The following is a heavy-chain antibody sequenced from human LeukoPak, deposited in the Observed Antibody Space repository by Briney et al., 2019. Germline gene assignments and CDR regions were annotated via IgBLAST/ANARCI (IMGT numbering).Heavy chain of an antibody. CDR3: AKAPVTSCRGAYCYPFDS. Sequence: GGSLRLSCAASGFTFSSYGMHWVRQAPGKGLEWVAFIRYDGSNKYYADSVRGRFTISRDNSKNTLYLHMKSLRAEDAAVYYCAKAPVTSCRGAYCYPFDSWGQGTVVTVSS. V-gene: IGHV3-30*02. CDR1: GFTFSSYG. J-gene: IGHJ4*02. CDR2: IRYDGSNK. D-gene: IGHD2-21*01.